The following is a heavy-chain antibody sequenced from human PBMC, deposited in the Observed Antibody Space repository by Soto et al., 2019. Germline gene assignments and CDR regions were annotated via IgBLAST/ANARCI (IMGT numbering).Heavy chain of an antibody. Sequence: PGGSLRLSCAASGFTFSSYSMNWVRQAPGKGLEWVSSISSSSSYIYYADSVKGRFTISRDNAKNSLYLQMNSLRAEDTAVYYCASSYDFWSGYHRNDYWGQGTLVTVSS. CDR1: GFTFSSYS. CDR2: ISSSSSYI. CDR3: ASSYDFWSGYHRNDY. D-gene: IGHD3-3*01. V-gene: IGHV3-21*01. J-gene: IGHJ4*02.